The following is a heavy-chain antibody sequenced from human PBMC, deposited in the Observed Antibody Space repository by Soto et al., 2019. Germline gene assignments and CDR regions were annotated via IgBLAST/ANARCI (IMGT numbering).Heavy chain of an antibody. J-gene: IGHJ4*02. Sequence: PGESLKISCAASGFTFISYSMNWVRQAPGKGLEWVSYISSSSSTIYYADSVKGRFTISRDNAKNSLYLQMNSLRAEDTAVYYCLVPAATYWGQGTLVTVSS. CDR1: GFTFISYS. V-gene: IGHV3-48*01. CDR2: ISSSSSTI. CDR3: LVPAATY. D-gene: IGHD2-2*01.